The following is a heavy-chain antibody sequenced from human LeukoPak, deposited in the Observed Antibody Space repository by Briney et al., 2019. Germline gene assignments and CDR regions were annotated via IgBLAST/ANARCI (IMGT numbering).Heavy chain of an antibody. Sequence: GGSLRLSCAASGFTVSSNYMSWVRQAPGKGLEWVSLISASGEKTYYADSVKGRFTISRDNSDNTLYLQMNSLRAEDTAVFYCAKDRSLDGGNTNGYFDFWGQGTLVTVSS. V-gene: IGHV3-53*01. J-gene: IGHJ4*02. CDR1: GFTVSSNY. D-gene: IGHD4-23*01. CDR3: AKDRSLDGGNTNGYFDF. CDR2: ISASGEKT.